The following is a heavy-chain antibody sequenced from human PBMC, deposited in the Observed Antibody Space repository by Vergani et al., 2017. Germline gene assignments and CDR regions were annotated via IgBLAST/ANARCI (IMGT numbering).Heavy chain of an antibody. D-gene: IGHD6-6*01. CDR3: AKYLRGGPSRSGIAARGYYYYGMDV. V-gene: IGHV3-23*04. J-gene: IGHJ6*02. Sequence: VQLVQSGAEVKKPGSSVKVSCKASGGTFSSYAISWVRQAPGKGLEWVSAISGSGGSTYYADSVKGRFTISRDNSKNTLYLQMNSLRAEDTAVYYCAKYLRGGPSRSGIAARGYYYYGMDVWGQGTTVTVSS. CDR1: GGTFSSYA. CDR2: ISGSGGST.